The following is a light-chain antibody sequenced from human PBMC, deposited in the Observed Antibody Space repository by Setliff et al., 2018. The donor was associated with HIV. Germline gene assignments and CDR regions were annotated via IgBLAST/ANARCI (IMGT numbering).Light chain of an antibody. J-gene: IGLJ1*01. Sequence: LTQPPSASASLGASVTLTCTLSSGYSEYKVDWYQQRPGKGPRFVMRVGTGGIVGSKGGGIPDRFSVLGSGLNRSLTIKNIHEEDESDYHCGADHGSGSNFVYVFGTGTKVTVL. CDR3: GADHGSGSNFVYV. V-gene: IGLV9-49*01. CDR2: VGTGGIVG. CDR1: SGYSEYK.